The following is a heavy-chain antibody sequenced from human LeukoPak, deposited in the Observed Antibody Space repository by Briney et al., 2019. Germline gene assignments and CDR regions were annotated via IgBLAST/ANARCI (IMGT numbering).Heavy chain of an antibody. CDR1: GGSFSGYY. Sequence: SDTLSLTCAVYGGSFSGYYGIWIRQPPGKGLEWIGEINHSGSTNYNPPLKSRVTISVDKSKNQFSLKLSSVTAADTAVYYCARAYCSGGSGYHLDYWGQGTLVTVSS. CDR3: ARAYCSGGSGYHLDY. CDR2: INHSGST. D-gene: IGHD2-15*01. V-gene: IGHV4-34*01. J-gene: IGHJ4*02.